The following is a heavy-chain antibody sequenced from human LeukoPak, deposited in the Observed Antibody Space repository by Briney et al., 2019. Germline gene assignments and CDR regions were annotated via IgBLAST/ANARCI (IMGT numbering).Heavy chain of an antibody. Sequence: SETLSLTCTVSGGSISNYCWSWIRQPPGKGLEYIGCFSDSGTTDYNPSLRSRVTISIDTSKNQFSLRLTSVTPADTAFYYCARTYYASGDYWATFGYWGQGTLVTVSS. CDR2: FSDSGTT. V-gene: IGHV4-59*01. CDR1: GGSISNYC. CDR3: ARTYYASGDYWATFGY. D-gene: IGHD3-10*01. J-gene: IGHJ4*02.